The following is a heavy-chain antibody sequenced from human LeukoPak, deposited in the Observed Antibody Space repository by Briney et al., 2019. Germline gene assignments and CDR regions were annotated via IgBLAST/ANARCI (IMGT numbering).Heavy chain of an antibody. CDR2: ISRSAATI. Sequence: GGSLRLSCAGSGFTFSSYEMNWVRQAPGKGLEWVSSISRSAATIYYADSVKGRFTISRDNAKNSLYLQMNSLRAEDTAVNYCARVARGGYWGQGTLVTVSS. CDR1: GFTFSSYE. CDR3: ARVARGGY. V-gene: IGHV3-48*03. D-gene: IGHD2-15*01. J-gene: IGHJ4*02.